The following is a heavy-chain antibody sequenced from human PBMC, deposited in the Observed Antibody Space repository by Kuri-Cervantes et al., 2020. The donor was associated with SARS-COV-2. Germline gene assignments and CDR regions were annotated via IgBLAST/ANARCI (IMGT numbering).Heavy chain of an antibody. Sequence: GSLRLSCAVYGGSFSGYYWSWIRQPPGKGLEWIGEINHSGSTNYNPSLKSRVTISVDTSKNQFSLKLNSMTAADTAVYYCARGDCSSTSCYTWGAENYWGQGTLVTVSS. V-gene: IGHV4-34*01. CDR1: GGSFSGYY. J-gene: IGHJ4*02. CDR2: INHSGST. D-gene: IGHD2-2*02. CDR3: ARGDCSSTSCYTWGAENY.